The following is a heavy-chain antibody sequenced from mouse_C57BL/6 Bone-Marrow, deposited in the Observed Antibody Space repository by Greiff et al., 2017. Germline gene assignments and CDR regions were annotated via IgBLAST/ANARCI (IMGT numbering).Heavy chain of an antibody. D-gene: IGHD1-1*01. Sequence: QVQLQQSGAELAKPGASVKLSCKASGYTFTSYWMHWVKQRPGQGLEWIGYINPSSGYTKYNQKFKDKATLTAAKSSSTAYMQLSCLTSEDSAVYDCAFISPVVADYWGQGTTLTVSS. J-gene: IGHJ2*01. CDR3: AFISPVVADY. V-gene: IGHV1-7*01. CDR2: INPSSGYT. CDR1: GYTFTSYW.